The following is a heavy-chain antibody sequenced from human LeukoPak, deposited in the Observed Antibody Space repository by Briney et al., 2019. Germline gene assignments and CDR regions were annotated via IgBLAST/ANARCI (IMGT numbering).Heavy chain of an antibody. CDR1: GGSFCGYY. V-gene: IGHV4-34*01. CDR3: ARGRDYDYVWGSYRYPNYYYYYMDV. J-gene: IGHJ6*03. D-gene: IGHD3-16*02. Sequence: SETLSLTCAVYGGSFCGYYWSWIRQPPGKGLEWIGEINHSGSTNYNPSLKSRVTISVDTSKNQFSLKLSSVTAADTAVHYCARGRDYDYVWGSYRYPNYYYYYMDVWGKGTTVTVSS. CDR2: INHSGST.